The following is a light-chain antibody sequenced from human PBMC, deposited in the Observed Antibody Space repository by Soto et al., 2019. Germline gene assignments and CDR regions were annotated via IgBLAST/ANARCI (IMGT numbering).Light chain of an antibody. CDR1: NVGTKS. J-gene: IGLJ2*01. V-gene: IGLV3-21*02. CDR2: DDS. Sequence: SYELTQPPSVSVAPGQTASIAGGGDNVGTKSVHWYQQRPGQAPVLVVYDDSDRPSGIPERFSGSNSGNTATLTITRVEAGDEADYYCQVWESAFIFGGGTKLTVL. CDR3: QVWESAFI.